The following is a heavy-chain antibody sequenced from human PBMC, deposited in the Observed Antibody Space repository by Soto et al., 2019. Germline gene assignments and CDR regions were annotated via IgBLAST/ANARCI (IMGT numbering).Heavy chain of an antibody. J-gene: IGHJ4*02. CDR2: ICETGSHT. D-gene: IGHD7-27*01. CDR1: GFTFTDYH. Sequence: VQLVDSGGGLVKPGGSLRLSCEASGFTFTDYHMSWIRQAPGKGLEWVALICETGSHTVYAESVQGRFSISRDNARPSVFLQMNSLRSEDTAVYFCARSLRATSPLTFWGQGTPVTVTS. V-gene: IGHV3-11*06. CDR3: ARSLRATSPLTF.